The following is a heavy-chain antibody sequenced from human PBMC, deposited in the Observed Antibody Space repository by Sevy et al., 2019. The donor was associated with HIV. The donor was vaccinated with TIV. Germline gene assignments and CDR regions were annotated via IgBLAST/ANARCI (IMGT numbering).Heavy chain of an antibody. CDR1: GASISSSTYY. V-gene: IGHV4-39*01. Sequence: SETLSLTCSVSGASISSSTYYWGWIHQPPGKGLEWIGSVYFSGSTRYNPSLKSRVTISVDTSKNQFSLNLNSVTAADTAMYYCARHLIGDLYFFDYWGQGTLVTVSS. CDR3: ARHLIGDLYFFDY. D-gene: IGHD2-21*01. J-gene: IGHJ4*02. CDR2: VYFSGST.